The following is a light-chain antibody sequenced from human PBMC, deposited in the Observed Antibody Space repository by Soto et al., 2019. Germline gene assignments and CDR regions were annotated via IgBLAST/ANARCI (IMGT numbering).Light chain of an antibody. J-gene: IGKJ4*01. CDR1: QSVNSNS. CDR2: AAS. CDR3: QQYGSSPLT. V-gene: IGKV3-20*01. Sequence: EIVLTQSPGTLSLSPGERATLSCGASQSVNSNSLAWYQQKPGQDPRLLFYAASNSASGVPERFSASGSGTDFTLTISRLEPEDFAVYHCQQYGSSPLTFGGGTKVEIK.